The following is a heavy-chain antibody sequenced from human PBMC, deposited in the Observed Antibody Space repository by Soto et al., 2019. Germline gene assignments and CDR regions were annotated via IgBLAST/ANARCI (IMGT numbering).Heavy chain of an antibody. Sequence: PSETLSLTCTVSGGSISSYYWSWIRQPPGKGLEWIGYIYYSGSTNYNPSLKSRVTISVDTSKNQFSLKLSSVTAADTAVYYCARVNYYDSSGSPISPLFDYWGQGTLVTVSS. CDR1: GGSISSYY. CDR3: ARVNYYDSSGSPISPLFDY. J-gene: IGHJ4*02. D-gene: IGHD3-22*01. CDR2: IYYSGST. V-gene: IGHV4-59*01.